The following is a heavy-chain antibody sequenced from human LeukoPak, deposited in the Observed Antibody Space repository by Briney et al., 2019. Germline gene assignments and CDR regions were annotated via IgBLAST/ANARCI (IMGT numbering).Heavy chain of an antibody. CDR3: ARGQGIFTGYPFDY. Sequence: LVNPTQTLTLTCTFSGFSLTTRAVGVGWIRQSPGKGLEWLGYLFHSGNTYYNPSLKSRVSISVDKSDNQFSLKLSSVTAADTAVYYCARGQGIFTGYPFDYWGQGILVTVSS. CDR1: GFSLTTRAVG. V-gene: IGHV4-30-2*06. J-gene: IGHJ4*02. CDR2: LFHSGNT. D-gene: IGHD3-9*01.